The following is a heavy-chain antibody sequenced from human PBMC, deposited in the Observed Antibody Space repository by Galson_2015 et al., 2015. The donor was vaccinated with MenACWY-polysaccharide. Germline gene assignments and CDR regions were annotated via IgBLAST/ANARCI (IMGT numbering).Heavy chain of an antibody. D-gene: IGHD2-2*01. CDR1: GYTFTSYG. CDR3: ARSLRRGGSSTSWSILGY. Sequence: SVKVSCKASGYTFTSYGISWMRQAPGQGLEWMGWISAYNGNTNYAQKLQGRVTMTTDTSTSTAYMELRSLRSDDTAVYYCARSLRRGGSSTSWSILGYWGQGTLVTVSS. J-gene: IGHJ4*02. CDR2: ISAYNGNT. V-gene: IGHV1-18*01.